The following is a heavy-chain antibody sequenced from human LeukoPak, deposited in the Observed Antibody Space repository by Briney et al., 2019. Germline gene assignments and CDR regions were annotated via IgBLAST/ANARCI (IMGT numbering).Heavy chain of an antibody. V-gene: IGHV3-30*04. CDR2: ISYDGSNK. CDR1: GFTFSSYA. Sequence: GGSLRLSCAASGFTFSSYAMHWVRQAPGKGLEWVAVISYDGSNKYYADSVKGRFTISRDNSKNTLYLQMNSLRAEDTAVYYCARDRLHYYYGMDVWGQGTTVTVSS. CDR3: ARDRLHYYYGMDV. J-gene: IGHJ6*02.